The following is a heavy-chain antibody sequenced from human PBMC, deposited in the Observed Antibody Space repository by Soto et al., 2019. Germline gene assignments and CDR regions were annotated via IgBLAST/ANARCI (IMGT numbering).Heavy chain of an antibody. CDR2: IYHSGST. Sequence: PSETLSLTCAVSGGYISTGGYSCSWIRQPPGKGLEWIGYIYHSGSTYYNPSLKSRVTISVDRSKNQFSLKLSSVTAADTAVYYCASVVYYDSSGPHNLFDPWGQGTLVTVSS. CDR1: GGYISTGGYS. V-gene: IGHV4-30-2*01. CDR3: ASVVYYDSSGPHNLFDP. D-gene: IGHD3-22*01. J-gene: IGHJ5*02.